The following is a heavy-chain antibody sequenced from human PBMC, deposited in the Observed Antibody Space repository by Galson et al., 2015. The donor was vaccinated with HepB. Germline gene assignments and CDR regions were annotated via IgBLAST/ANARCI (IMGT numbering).Heavy chain of an antibody. J-gene: IGHJ4*02. D-gene: IGHD3-22*01. V-gene: IGHV3-33*01. CDR1: GFTFTNYG. Sequence: SLRLSCAASGFTFTNYGMHWVRQTPGKGLEWVAIIWHDGSNKYYADSVKGRFTISRDNSKNTLYLQMNSLRAEDTAVYYCARDYFDTSGYYYGDYWGQGTLVTVSS. CDR3: ARDYFDTSGYYYGDY. CDR2: IWHDGSNK.